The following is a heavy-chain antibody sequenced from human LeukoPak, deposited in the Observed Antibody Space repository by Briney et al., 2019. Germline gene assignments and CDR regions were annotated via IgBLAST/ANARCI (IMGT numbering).Heavy chain of an antibody. V-gene: IGHV1-69*05. J-gene: IGHJ3*02. CDR3: ASSSERWLQFWRLGAFDI. Sequence: ASVKVSCKTSGGTFNNSAISWVRQAPGQGLEWLGGIMPLFGTAGYAQKFQGRVTITKDESTRTVYLELTSLTSDDTAVYYCASSSERWLQFWRLGAFDIWGQGTMVTVSS. CDR2: IMPLFGTA. D-gene: IGHD5-24*01. CDR1: GGTFNNSA.